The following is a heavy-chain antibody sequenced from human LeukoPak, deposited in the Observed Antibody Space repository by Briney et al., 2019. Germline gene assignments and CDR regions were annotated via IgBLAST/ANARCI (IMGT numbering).Heavy chain of an antibody. Sequence: GASVKVSCKASGYTFTSYDINWVRQATGQGLEWMGWMNPNSGNTGYAQKFQGRVTMTRNTSISTAYMELSSLRSEDTAVYYCARVGGCGLSGCYTFYYYYYMDVWGKGTTVTVSS. CDR3: ARVGGCGLSGCYTFYYYYYMDV. V-gene: IGHV1-8*01. D-gene: IGHD2-2*02. CDR1: GYTFTSYD. CDR2: MNPNSGNT. J-gene: IGHJ6*03.